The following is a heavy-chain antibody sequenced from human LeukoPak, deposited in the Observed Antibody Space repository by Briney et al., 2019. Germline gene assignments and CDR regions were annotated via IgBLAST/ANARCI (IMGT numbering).Heavy chain of an antibody. CDR3: AAEIYGGNSDCCTFDF. CDR1: GFTFSNSA. J-gene: IGHJ3*01. Sequence: SVKVSCKASGFTFSNSAIQWVRQARGQRLEWIGWIGVGGGNTNYAQRFQDRVTITRDMSTSTAYMELSSLRSEDTAVYYCAAEIYGGNSDCCTFDFWGPGTPVTVSS. V-gene: IGHV1-58*02. D-gene: IGHD4-23*01. CDR2: IGVGGGNT.